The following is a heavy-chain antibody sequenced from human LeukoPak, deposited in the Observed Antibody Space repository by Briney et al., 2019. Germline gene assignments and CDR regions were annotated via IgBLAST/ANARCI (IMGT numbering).Heavy chain of an antibody. CDR3: AKEIQLWPSGGDY. D-gene: IGHD5-18*01. CDR2: ISYDGSNK. CDR1: GFTFSSYG. Sequence: GESLRLSYAASGFTFSSYGMHWVSQAPGKGLEWVAVISYDGSNKYYADSVKGRFTISRDNSKNTLYLQMNSLRAEDTAVYYCAKEIQLWPSGGDYWGQGTLVTVSS. J-gene: IGHJ4*01. V-gene: IGHV3-30*18.